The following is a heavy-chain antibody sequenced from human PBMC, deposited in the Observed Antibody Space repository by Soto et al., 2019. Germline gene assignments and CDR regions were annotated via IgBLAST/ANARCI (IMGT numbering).Heavy chain of an antibody. CDR1: GFTFSTYG. V-gene: IGHV3-30*18. CDR3: AKEMQQLAFDY. CDR2: ISYDGSNK. J-gene: IGHJ4*02. D-gene: IGHD6-13*01. Sequence: QVQLVESGGGVVQPGRSLRLSCAASGFTFSTYGMHWVRQAPGKGLEWVAVISYDGSNKYYADSVKGRFTISRDNSKNTRYLQVNSLRAEDTAVYYCAKEMQQLAFDYWGQGTLVTVSS.